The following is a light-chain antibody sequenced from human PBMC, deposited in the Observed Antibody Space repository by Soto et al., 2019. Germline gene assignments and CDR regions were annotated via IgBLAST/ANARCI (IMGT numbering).Light chain of an antibody. V-gene: IGLV2-14*01. J-gene: IGLJ1*01. CDR1: SSDVGGNDY. CDR3: SSYSTTSTLV. CDR2: EVN. Sequence: QSALTQPASVSGSPGQSVTISCTGASSDVGGNDYVSWYQQHPGKAPKLILYEVNNRPSGVANHFSGSKSGNTASLIISGLQADYEADYYGSSYSTTSTLVFGYGAKLTVL.